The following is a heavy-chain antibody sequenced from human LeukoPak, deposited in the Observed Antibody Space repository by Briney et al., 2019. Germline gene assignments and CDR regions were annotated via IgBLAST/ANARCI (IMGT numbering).Heavy chain of an antibody. V-gene: IGHV3-23*01. CDR2: IVASGIST. Sequence: GGSLRLSCAASGNYLMHWVRQAPGKGLEWVSAIVASGISTFYADSVKGRFTISRDNSKNTLYLQMNSLRAEDTAVYYCAKRNPVSVPDYWGQGTLVTVSS. CDR3: AKRNPVSVPDY. J-gene: IGHJ4*02. CDR1: GNYL. D-gene: IGHD3-10*01.